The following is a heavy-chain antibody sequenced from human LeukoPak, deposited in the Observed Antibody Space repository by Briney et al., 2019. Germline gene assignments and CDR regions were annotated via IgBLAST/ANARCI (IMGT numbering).Heavy chain of an antibody. CDR3: ARTPPRLYYYGSGKFFDY. CDR2: TSAYNGNT. CDR1: GYTFTSYG. V-gene: IGHV1-18*01. Sequence: ASVKVSCKASGYTFTSYGISWVRQAPGQGLEWMGWTSAYNGNTNYAQKLQGRVTMTTDTSTSTAYMELRSLRSDDTAVYYCARTPPRLYYYGSGKFFDYWGQGTLVTVSS. D-gene: IGHD3-10*01. J-gene: IGHJ4*02.